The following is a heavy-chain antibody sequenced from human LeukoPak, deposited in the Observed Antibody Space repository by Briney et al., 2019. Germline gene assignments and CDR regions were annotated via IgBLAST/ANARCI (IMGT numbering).Heavy chain of an antibody. CDR3: ARTHKGYYYDSSGYYSPYYYYYGMDD. D-gene: IGHD3-22*01. CDR2: IYYSGST. CDR1: GGSFSGYY. Sequence: SETLSLTCAVYGGSFSGYYWSWIRQPPGKGLEWIGYIYYSGSTNYNPSLKSRVTISVDTSKNQFSLKLSSVTAADTAVYYCARTHKGYYYDSSGYYSPYYYYYGMDDWGQGTTVTVSS. J-gene: IGHJ6*02. V-gene: IGHV4-59*08.